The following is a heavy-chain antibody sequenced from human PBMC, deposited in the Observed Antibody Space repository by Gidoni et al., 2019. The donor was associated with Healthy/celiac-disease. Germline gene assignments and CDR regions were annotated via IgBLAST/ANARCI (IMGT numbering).Heavy chain of an antibody. CDR1: GFTFSSYW. D-gene: IGHD3-3*01. Sequence: EVQLVESGGGLVQPGGSLRLSCAASGFTFSSYWMSWVRQAPGKGLEWVANIKQDGSEKYYVDSVKGRFTISRDNAKNSLYLQMNSLRAEDTAVYYCAREAATYYDFWSGYWKNYYYYGMDVWGQGTTVTVSS. J-gene: IGHJ6*02. CDR2: IKQDGSEK. V-gene: IGHV3-7*01. CDR3: AREAATYYDFWSGYWKNYYYYGMDV.